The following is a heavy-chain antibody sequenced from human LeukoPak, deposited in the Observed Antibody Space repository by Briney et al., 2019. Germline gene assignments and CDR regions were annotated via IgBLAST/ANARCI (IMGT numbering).Heavy chain of an antibody. J-gene: IGHJ4*02. Sequence: KSSETLSLTCTVSGCSISSYDWSWIRQPPGKGLVWVGYISYSGSTKYNPALNRRCCISVDTSKTHFSLKLSSVTAADTAVYYCARHAGCSGHSCFSGFPDCWGQGTLVTVSS. CDR3: ARHAGCSGHSCFSGFPDC. D-gene: IGHD2-15*01. CDR1: GCSISSYD. CDR2: ISYSGST. V-gene: IGHV4-59*08.